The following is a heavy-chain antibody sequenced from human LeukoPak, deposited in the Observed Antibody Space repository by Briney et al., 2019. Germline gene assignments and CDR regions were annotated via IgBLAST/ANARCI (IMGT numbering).Heavy chain of an antibody. V-gene: IGHV4-39*01. CDR1: GGSISSSSYY. D-gene: IGHD1-26*01. CDR2: IYSSGST. Sequence: SETLSLTCTVSGGSISSSSYYWGWIRQPPGKGLEWIGSIYSSGSTYYNASLQSRVTISIETSKNQISLRLNSVTAADTAIYYCAKSGGYGLIDYWGQGALVTVSS. J-gene: IGHJ4*02. CDR3: AKSGGYGLIDY.